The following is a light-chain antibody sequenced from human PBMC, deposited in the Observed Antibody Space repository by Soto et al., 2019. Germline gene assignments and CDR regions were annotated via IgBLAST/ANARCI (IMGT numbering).Light chain of an antibody. Sequence: IQLTQSSSSLSASVGDRVTITCRASQSLSSWLAWYQQKPGKAPKLLIYDASSLESGVPSRFSGSGSGTEFTLTISSLQPDDFATYYCQQYNSYWTFGQGTKVDIK. CDR2: DAS. CDR1: QSLSSW. CDR3: QQYNSYWT. V-gene: IGKV1-5*01. J-gene: IGKJ1*01.